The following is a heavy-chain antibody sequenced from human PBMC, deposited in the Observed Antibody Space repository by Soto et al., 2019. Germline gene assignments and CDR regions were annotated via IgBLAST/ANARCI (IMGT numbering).Heavy chain of an antibody. CDR2: ISSSSSTI. Sequence: EVQLVESGGGLVQPGGSLRLSCAASGFTFSSYSMNWVRQAPGKGLEWVSYISSSSSTIYYADSVKGRFTISRDNAKNSLYLQTNSLRAEDTAVYYCAIDRWHPERYGMDVWGQGTTVTVAS. CDR1: GFTFSSYS. J-gene: IGHJ6*02. D-gene: IGHD1-1*01. CDR3: AIDRWHPERYGMDV. V-gene: IGHV3-48*01.